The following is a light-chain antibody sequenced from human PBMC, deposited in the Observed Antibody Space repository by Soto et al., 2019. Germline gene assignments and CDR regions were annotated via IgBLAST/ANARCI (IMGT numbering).Light chain of an antibody. CDR3: HQYGSSRPWT. CDR1: QSVSSSY. V-gene: IGKV3-20*01. J-gene: IGKJ1*01. CDR2: GTS. Sequence: EIVLTQSPGTLSLSPGERATLSCRASQSVSSSYLAWYQQKPGQAPRLLIYGTSSRATGIPDRFSGSGSGTDFTLTISRLEPDDFAVYYCHQYGSSRPWTFGQWTKVEIK.